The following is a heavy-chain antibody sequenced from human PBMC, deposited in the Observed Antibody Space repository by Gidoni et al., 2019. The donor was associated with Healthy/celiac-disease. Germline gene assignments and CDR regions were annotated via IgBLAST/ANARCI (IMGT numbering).Heavy chain of an antibody. Sequence: QVQLQQWGAGLLKPSETLSLTCAVYGGSFSGYYWSWIRQPPGKGLEWIGEINHSGSTNYNPSLKSRVTISVDTSKNQFSLKLSSVTAADTAVYYCARGRLTARARLDVWGQGTTVTVSS. J-gene: IGHJ6*02. CDR2: INHSGST. V-gene: IGHV4-34*01. CDR3: ARGRLTARARLDV. D-gene: IGHD6-6*01. CDR1: GGSFSGYY.